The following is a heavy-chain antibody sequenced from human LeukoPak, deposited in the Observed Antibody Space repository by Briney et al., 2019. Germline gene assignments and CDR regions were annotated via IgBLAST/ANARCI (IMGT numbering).Heavy chain of an antibody. V-gene: IGHV1-8*01. Sequence: GASVKVSCKASGYTFTSYDINWVRQATRQGLEWMGWMNPNSGNTGYAQKFQGRVTMTRNTSISTAYMELSSLRSEDTAVYYCARERRGPHYDFWSGQRRIYYYGMDVWGQGTTVTVSS. CDR3: ARERRGPHYDFWSGQRRIYYYGMDV. CDR1: GYTFTSYD. CDR2: MNPNSGNT. D-gene: IGHD3-3*01. J-gene: IGHJ6*02.